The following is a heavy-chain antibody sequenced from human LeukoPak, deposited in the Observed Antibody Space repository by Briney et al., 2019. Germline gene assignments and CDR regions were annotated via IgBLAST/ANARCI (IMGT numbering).Heavy chain of an antibody. CDR2: ISVSGGST. Sequence: GGSLRLSCAASGFPFTSYAMIWVRQAPGGGLEWVEFISVSGGSTYYADSVKGRFTISRDNSKNTVYLQMNSLRAADTALYYCAKKPGGNYPFDYWGQGTLVTVSS. CDR1: GFPFTSYA. D-gene: IGHD2-8*02. CDR3: AKKPGGNYPFDY. V-gene: IGHV3-23*01. J-gene: IGHJ4*02.